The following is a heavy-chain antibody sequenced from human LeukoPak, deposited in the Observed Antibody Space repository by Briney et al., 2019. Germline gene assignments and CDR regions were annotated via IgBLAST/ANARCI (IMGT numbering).Heavy chain of an antibody. CDR2: ISSSSSTI. CDR3: ARDSVTYYYDSSGYEGLIDY. D-gene: IGHD3-22*01. J-gene: IGHJ4*02. CDR1: GFTFSSYS. V-gene: IGHV3-48*01. Sequence: LPGGSLRLSCAASGFTFSSYSMTWVRQAPGKGLEWVSYISSSSSTIYYADSVKGRFTISRDNAKNSLYLQMNSLRAEDTAVYYCARDSVTYYYDSSGYEGLIDYWGQGTLVTVSS.